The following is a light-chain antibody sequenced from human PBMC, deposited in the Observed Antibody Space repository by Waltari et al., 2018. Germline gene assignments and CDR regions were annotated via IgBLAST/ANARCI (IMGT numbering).Light chain of an antibody. CDR2: ETK. CDR1: NTNIGKAY. Sequence: QSVLPQPHSVSQAPGPTFTMSASGSNTNIGKAYVSWYQHLPGTAPKLLIYETKDRPSGIPDRFSGSKSGTSATLGITELQTGDEADYYCGTWDTSLSAWVFGGGTKLTVL. J-gene: IGLJ3*02. CDR3: GTWDTSLSAWV. V-gene: IGLV1-51*02.